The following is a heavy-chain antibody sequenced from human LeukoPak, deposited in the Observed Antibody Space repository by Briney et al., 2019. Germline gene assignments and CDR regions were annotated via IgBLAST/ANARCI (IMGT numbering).Heavy chain of an antibody. V-gene: IGHV3-7*01. CDR2: IKQDGSEK. D-gene: IGHD3-22*01. CDR1: GFTFSSYW. J-gene: IGHJ4*02. Sequence: GGSLRLSCAASGFTFSSYWMSWVRQAPGNGLEWVANIKQDGSEKYYVDSVKGRFTISRDNAKNSLYLQMNSLRAEDTAVYYCARDSSSGSWWYYYDSSGFVDLDYWGQGTLVTVSP. CDR3: ARDSSSGSWWYYYDSSGFVDLDY.